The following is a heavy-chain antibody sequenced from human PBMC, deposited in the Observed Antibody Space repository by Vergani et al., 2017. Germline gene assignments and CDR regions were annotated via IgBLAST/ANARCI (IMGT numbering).Heavy chain of an antibody. Sequence: QVQLVESGGGVVQPGRSLRLSCGVSGFTFSRYAMHWVRQAPGKGLEWVAVISYDGSNKYYADSVKGRFSISRENSKNTLYLRMNSLRADDTAVYYCARGSSTGTIFFDYADSWYFDLWGRGTLVTVSS. CDR1: GFTFSRYA. V-gene: IGHV3-30*04. J-gene: IGHJ2*01. CDR3: ARGSSTGTIFFDYADSWYFDL. D-gene: IGHD1-7*01. CDR2: ISYDGSNK.